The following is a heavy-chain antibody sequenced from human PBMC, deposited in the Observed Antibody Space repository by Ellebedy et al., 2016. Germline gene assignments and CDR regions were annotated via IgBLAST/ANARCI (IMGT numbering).Heavy chain of an antibody. Sequence: GESLKISXAASGFTFSTYSMNWVRQAPGRGLDWVSYISSSSYTKYYADSVKGRFAISRDNAKNSLYLQMNSLRAEDTAMYYCARGGPYYDSSTDAFDIWGQGTMVTVSS. J-gene: IGHJ3*02. CDR1: GFTFSTYS. CDR2: ISSSSYTK. V-gene: IGHV3-48*01. CDR3: ARGGPYYDSSTDAFDI. D-gene: IGHD3-22*01.